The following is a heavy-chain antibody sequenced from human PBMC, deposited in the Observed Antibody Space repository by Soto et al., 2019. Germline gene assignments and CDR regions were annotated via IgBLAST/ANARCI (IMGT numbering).Heavy chain of an antibody. Sequence: ASVKVSCKASGFTFTSSAVQWVRQARGQRLEWIGWIVVGSGNTNYAQKFQERVTITRDMSTSTAYMELSSLRSEDTAVYYCAVGHEGTYYYYYGMDVWGQGTTVTVSS. CDR1: GFTFTSSA. CDR3: AVGHEGTYYYYYGMDV. J-gene: IGHJ6*02. CDR2: IVVGSGNT. V-gene: IGHV1-58*01.